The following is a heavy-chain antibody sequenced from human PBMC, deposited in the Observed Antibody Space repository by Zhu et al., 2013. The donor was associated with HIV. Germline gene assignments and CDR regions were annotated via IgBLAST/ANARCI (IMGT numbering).Heavy chain of an antibody. CDR1: GYTFSNYD. D-gene: IGHD3-22*01. V-gene: IGHV1-3*01. J-gene: IGHJ3*02. CDR2: INAGNDNT. CDR3: ATSYYYDGSSSIHAFDI. Sequence: QVQLVQSGAEVKRPGASVKVSCKASGYTFSNYDMHWVRQAPGQSLEWMGWINAGNDNTKYSQKFQGRVTITRDTPASTAFMELSSLRSEDTAVYYCATSYYYDGSSSIHAFDIWAKGQWSPSLQ.